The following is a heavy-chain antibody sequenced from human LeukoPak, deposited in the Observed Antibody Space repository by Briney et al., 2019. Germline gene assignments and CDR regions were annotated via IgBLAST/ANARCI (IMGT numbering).Heavy chain of an antibody. J-gene: IGHJ6*02. CDR3: ARLDTAPGYGMDV. Sequence: PSETLSLTCTVSGGSISSSSYYWGWIRQPPGKGLEWIGSIYYSGSTYYNPSLKSRVTISVDTSKNQFSLKLSSVTAADTAVYYCARLDTAPGYGMDVWGQGTTVTVSS. V-gene: IGHV4-39*01. CDR2: IYYSGST. D-gene: IGHD5-18*01. CDR1: GGSISSSSYY.